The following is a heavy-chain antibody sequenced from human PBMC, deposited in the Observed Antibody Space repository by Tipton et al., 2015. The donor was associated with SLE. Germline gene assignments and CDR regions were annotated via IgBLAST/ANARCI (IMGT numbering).Heavy chain of an antibody. J-gene: IGHJ3*02. CDR3: ARAGGFADGDNLGFDI. V-gene: IGHV6-1*01. Sequence: GLVKPSQTLSLTCAISGDSVSSNSAAWNWIRQSPSRGLEWLGRTYFRSKWYNDYAESVTSRITINADTSKNHFSLQLNSVTPEDTAVYYCARAGGFADGDNLGFDIWGQGTMVTVSS. D-gene: IGHD5-24*01. CDR1: GDSVSSNSAA. CDR2: TYFRSKWYN.